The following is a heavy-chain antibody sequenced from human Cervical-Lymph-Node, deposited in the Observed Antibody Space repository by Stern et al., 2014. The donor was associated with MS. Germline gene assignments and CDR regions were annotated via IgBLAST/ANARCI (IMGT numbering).Heavy chain of an antibody. V-gene: IGHV3-74*02. CDR1: GFTFSTYW. CDR3: ARSSGASGDAMDV. Sequence: EVQLVESGGGLLQPGGSLRLSRGASGFTFSTYWMHWVRQGPGKGLVWVSRINSGGSSTSYPDSVRGRFTISRDNAKNTVYLQMTSLRAEDTAVYYCARSSGASGDAMDVWGQGTTVTVSS. CDR2: INSGGSST. D-gene: IGHD2-15*01. J-gene: IGHJ6*02.